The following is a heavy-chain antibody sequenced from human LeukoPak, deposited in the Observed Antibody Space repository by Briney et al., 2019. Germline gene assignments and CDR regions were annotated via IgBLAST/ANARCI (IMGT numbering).Heavy chain of an antibody. D-gene: IGHD3-10*01. Sequence: GGSLRLSCAASVVTFCGYWMYWVRQAPGKGLERVANIKRVGNEENYVDSVRGRFSISRDNAKNSLYLQMDRLRAEDTAVYYCAKEGAYPIITYHFWGQGALVTVSS. J-gene: IGHJ4*02. CDR3: AKEGAYPIITYHF. CDR1: VVTFCGYW. CDR2: IKRVGNEE. V-gene: IGHV3-7*01.